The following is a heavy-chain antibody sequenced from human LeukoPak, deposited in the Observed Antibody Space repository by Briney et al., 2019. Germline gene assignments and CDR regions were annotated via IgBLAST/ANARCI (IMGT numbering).Heavy chain of an antibody. J-gene: IGHJ4*02. V-gene: IGHV3-48*03. CDR1: GFTFSSYE. D-gene: IGHD1-26*01. CDR3: ASSGSYFDY. CDR2: ITSSGSAI. Sequence: GGSLRLSCAASGFTFSSYEMNWVRQAPGKGLEGVSYITSSGSAIYYADSVKGRFTISRDNAKNSLELQMNSLRAEDTAVYYCASSGSYFDYGGQGTLVTVSS.